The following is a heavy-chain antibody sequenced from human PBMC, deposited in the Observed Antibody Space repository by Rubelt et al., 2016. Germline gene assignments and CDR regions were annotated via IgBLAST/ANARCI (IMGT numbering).Heavy chain of an antibody. CDR1: GGSISSSSYY. D-gene: IGHD5-12*01. CDR2: ISYSGST. CDR3: ARQPSSHTSGFLGGMDV. Sequence: QLQLQESGPGLVKPSETLSLTCTVSGGSISSSSYYWGWIRQPPGKGLEWIGSISYSGSTYYNPSLKSRVTISLDTSKNQSSLRLSSVTAADTAVYYCARQPSSHTSGFLGGMDVWGQGTTVTVSS. J-gene: IGHJ6*02. V-gene: IGHV4-39*07.